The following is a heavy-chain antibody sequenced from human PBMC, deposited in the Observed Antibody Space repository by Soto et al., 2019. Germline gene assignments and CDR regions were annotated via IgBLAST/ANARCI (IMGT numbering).Heavy chain of an antibody. J-gene: IGHJ4*02. D-gene: IGHD6-13*01. V-gene: IGHV3-23*01. CDR1: GFTFSSYA. CDR3: AKISELGFFDY. CDR2: ISGSGGST. Sequence: GGSLRLSCAASGFTFSSYAMSWVLQAPGKGLEWVSAISGSGGSTYYADSVKGRFTISRDNSKNTLYLQMNSMRAEDTAVYYCAKISELGFFDYWGQGTLVTVSS.